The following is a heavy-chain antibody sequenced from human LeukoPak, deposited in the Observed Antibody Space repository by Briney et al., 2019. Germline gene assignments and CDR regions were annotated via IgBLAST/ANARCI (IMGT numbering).Heavy chain of an antibody. D-gene: IGHD4-23*01. CDR1: GGSFSGYY. CDR3: ATDYGGKPLDY. V-gene: IGHV4-34*01. J-gene: IGHJ4*02. Sequence: PSETLSLTCAVYGGSFSGYYWSWIRQPPGKGLEWIGEINHSGSTNYNPSLKSRVTISVDTFKNQFSLKLSSVTAADTAVYYCATDYGGKPLDYWGQGTLVTVSS. CDR2: INHSGST.